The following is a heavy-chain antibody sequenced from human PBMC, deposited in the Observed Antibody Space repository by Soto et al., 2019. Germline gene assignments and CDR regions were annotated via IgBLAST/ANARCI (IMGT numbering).Heavy chain of an antibody. D-gene: IGHD2-15*01. V-gene: IGHV4-34*01. CDR1: GGSFSGYY. Sequence: PSETLSLTCAVYGGSFSGYYWSWIRQPPGKGLEWIGEINHSGSTNYNPSLKSRVTISVDTSKNQFSLKLSSVTAADTAVYYCERGGSDIVVVVAATPARYFDYWGQGSLVTVSS. CDR2: INHSGST. J-gene: IGHJ4*02. CDR3: ERGGSDIVVVVAATPARYFDY.